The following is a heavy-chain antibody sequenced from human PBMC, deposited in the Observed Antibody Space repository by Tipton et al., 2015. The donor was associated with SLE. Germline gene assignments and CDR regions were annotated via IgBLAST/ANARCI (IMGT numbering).Heavy chain of an antibody. CDR3: ARDATGLDAFDI. J-gene: IGHJ3*02. CDR1: GFRVSSNY. Sequence: SLRLSYAASGFRVSSNYMSWVRQAPGKGLEWVSVFYSGGSRYYADSVKGRFTISRDTSKNTLYLQMNSLRPEDTGVYYCARDATGLDAFDIWGQGTMVTVSS. D-gene: IGHD3-9*01. V-gene: IGHV3-53*05. CDR2: FYSGGSR.